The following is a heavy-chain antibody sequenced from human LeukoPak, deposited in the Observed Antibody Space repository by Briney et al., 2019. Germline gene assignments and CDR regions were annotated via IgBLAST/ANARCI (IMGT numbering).Heavy chain of an antibody. D-gene: IGHD3-22*01. Sequence: ASVKVSCKASGGTFSSYAISWVRQAPGQGLEWMGWISAYNGNTNYAQKLQGRVTMTTDTSTSTAYMELRSLRSDDTAVYYCARDQGHYYDSSGYYPSHYWGQGTLVTVSS. CDR2: ISAYNGNT. J-gene: IGHJ4*02. V-gene: IGHV1-18*01. CDR3: ARDQGHYYDSSGYYPSHY. CDR1: GGTFSSYA.